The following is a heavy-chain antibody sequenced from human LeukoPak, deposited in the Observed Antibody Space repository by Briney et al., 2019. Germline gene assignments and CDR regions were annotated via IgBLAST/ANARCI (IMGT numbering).Heavy chain of an antibody. CDR2: IYYSGIT. D-gene: IGHD6-25*01. CDR1: GGSISNSNSF. CDR3: ARSSGTGTFSY. V-gene: IGHV4-39*01. Sequence: SETLSLTCTVSGGSISNSNSFWAWIRQPPGKGLEWIGTIYYSGITHYSPSLKSRVTISVDTSKNQFSLKLSSVTAADTAVYYCARSSGTGTFSYWGQGTLVTVSS. J-gene: IGHJ4*02.